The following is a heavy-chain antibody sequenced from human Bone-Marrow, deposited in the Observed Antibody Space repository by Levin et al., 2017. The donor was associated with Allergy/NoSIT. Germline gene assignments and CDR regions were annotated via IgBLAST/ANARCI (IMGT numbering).Heavy chain of an antibody. D-gene: IGHD6-19*01. CDR1: GYTFTTYA. J-gene: IGHJ4*02. CDR2: INAGNGIT. CDR3: AREREIGVAGIFEF. V-gene: IGHV1-3*01. Sequence: GASVKVSCKASGYTFTTYAMHWVRQAPGQRLEWMGWINAGNGITKYSQKFQGRVIISTDTSATTAYMELSSLTSEDTAIYYCAREREIGVAGIFEFWGQGALVTVSS.